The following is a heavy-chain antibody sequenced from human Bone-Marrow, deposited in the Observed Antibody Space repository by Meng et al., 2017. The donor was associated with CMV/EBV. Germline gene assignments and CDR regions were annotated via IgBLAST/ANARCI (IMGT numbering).Heavy chain of an antibody. CDR3: ARDRQRIEYYDFWSGYHPSWFDP. D-gene: IGHD3-3*01. V-gene: IGHV4-59*01. Sequence: GSLRLSCTVSGGSISSYYWSWIRQPPGKGLEWIGYIYYSGSTNYNPSLKSRVTISVDTSKNQSSLKLSSVTAADTAVYYCARDRQRIEYYDFWSGYHPSWFDPWGQGTLVTVSS. CDR1: GGSISSYY. CDR2: IYYSGST. J-gene: IGHJ5*02.